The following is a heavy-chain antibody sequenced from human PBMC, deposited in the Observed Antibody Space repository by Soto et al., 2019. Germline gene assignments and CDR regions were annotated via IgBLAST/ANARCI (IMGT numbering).Heavy chain of an antibody. D-gene: IGHD2-15*01. V-gene: IGHV2-5*02. CDR1: GFSLSTSGVG. CDR3: AHNWAYCSGGSCYSPAYYFDY. J-gene: IGHJ4*02. Sequence: SGPTLVNPTQTLTLTCTFSGFSLSTSGVGVGWIRQPPGKALEWLALIYWDDDKRYSPSLKSRLTITKDTSKNQVVLTMTNMDPVDTATYYCAHNWAYCSGGSCYSPAYYFDYWGQGTLVTVSS. CDR2: IYWDDDK.